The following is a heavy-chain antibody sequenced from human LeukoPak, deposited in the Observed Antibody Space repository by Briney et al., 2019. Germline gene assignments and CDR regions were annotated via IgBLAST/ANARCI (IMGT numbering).Heavy chain of an antibody. J-gene: IGHJ5*02. CDR2: INPNSGVA. CDR3: ARDRGVTMIVVADNWFDP. V-gene: IGHV1-2*06. CDR1: GYIFTGHY. Sequence: SVKVSCKASGYIFTGHYIHWVRQAPRQGLEWMGQINPNSGVANYAQKFQGRDTMTRVTSVNTAYMDLSTLRSDDTAVYYCARDRGVTMIVVADNWFDPWGQGTLVTVSS. D-gene: IGHD3-22*01.